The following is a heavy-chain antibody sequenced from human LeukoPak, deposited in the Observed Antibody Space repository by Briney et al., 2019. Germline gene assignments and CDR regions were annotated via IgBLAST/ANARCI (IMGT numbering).Heavy chain of an antibody. D-gene: IGHD3-10*01. J-gene: IGHJ3*02. CDR2: ISASGGST. V-gene: IGHV3-23*01. Sequence: GGSLRLSCAASGFTFSSYAMSWVRQAPGKGLEWVSGISASGGSTYYADSVKGRFTISRDNSKYTLYLQMNSLRAEDTAVYYCAKDGKDYYGSGSYPVDAFDIWGQGTMVTVSS. CDR3: AKDGKDYYGSGSYPVDAFDI. CDR1: GFTFSSYA.